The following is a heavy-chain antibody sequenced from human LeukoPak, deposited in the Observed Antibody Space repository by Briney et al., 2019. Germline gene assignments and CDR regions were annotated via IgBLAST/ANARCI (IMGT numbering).Heavy chain of an antibody. CDR2: TNPNNGVT. CDR1: GYTFTGYY. CDR3: ARQIGVGVGWFDP. D-gene: IGHD2-15*01. J-gene: IGHJ5*02. V-gene: IGHV1-2*06. Sequence: ASVKVSCKASGYTFTGYYMHWVRQAPGQGLEWMGRTNPNNGVTNYAQKFQGRVHMTRDTPSGPADMELGRRRSDGPAVYYCARQIGVGVGWFDPWGQGAQLTVSS.